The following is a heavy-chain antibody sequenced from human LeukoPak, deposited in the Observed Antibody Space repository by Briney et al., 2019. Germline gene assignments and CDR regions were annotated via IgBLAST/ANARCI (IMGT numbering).Heavy chain of an antibody. CDR3: AKARNIVVVVAANDY. J-gene: IGHJ4*02. D-gene: IGHD2-15*01. Sequence: AGGSLRLSCAASGFTVSSNYMSWVRQAPGKGLEWVSAISGSGGSTYYADSVKGRFTISRDNSKNTLYLQMNSLRAEDTAVYYCAKARNIVVVVAANDYWGQGTLVTVSS. CDR1: GFTVSSNY. V-gene: IGHV3-23*01. CDR2: ISGSGGST.